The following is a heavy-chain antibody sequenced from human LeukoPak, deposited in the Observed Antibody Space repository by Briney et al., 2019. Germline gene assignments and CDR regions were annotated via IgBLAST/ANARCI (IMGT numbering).Heavy chain of an antibody. V-gene: IGHV4-34*01. Sequence: SETLSLTCAVYGGSFSGYYWSWIRQPPGKGLEWIGEINHSGSTNYNPSLKSRVTISVDTSKNQFSLKLSSVTAADTAVYYCAGGRASGFDPWGQGTLVTVSS. J-gene: IGHJ5*02. CDR2: INHSGST. CDR1: GGSFSGYY. CDR3: AGGRASGFDP.